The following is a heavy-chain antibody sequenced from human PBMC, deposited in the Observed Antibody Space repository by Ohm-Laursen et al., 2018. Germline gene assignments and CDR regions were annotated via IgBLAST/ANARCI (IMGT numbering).Heavy chain of an antibody. CDR3: ARDLEGYCSGGSCYAPDY. D-gene: IGHD2-15*01. CDR1: GGSFSGYY. J-gene: IGHJ4*02. Sequence: GTLSLTCAVYGGSFSGYYWSWIRQPPGKGLEWIGEINHSGSTNYNPSLKSRVTISVDTSKNQFSLKLSSVTAADTAVYYCARDLEGYCSGGSCYAPDYWGQGTLVTVSS. V-gene: IGHV4-34*01. CDR2: INHSGST.